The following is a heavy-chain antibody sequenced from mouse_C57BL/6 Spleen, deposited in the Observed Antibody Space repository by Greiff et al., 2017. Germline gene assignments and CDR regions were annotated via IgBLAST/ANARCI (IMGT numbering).Heavy chain of an antibody. J-gene: IGHJ4*01. CDR2: IHPNSGST. Sequence: QVQLQQPGAELVKPGASVKLSCKASGYTFTSYWMHWVKQRPGQGLEWIGMIHPNSGSTNYNEKFKSKATLTVDKSSSTAYMQLSSLTSEDSAVYYWARGGRWLLPDYYAMDYWGQGTSVTVSS. CDR1: GYTFTSYW. CDR3: ARGGRWLLPDYYAMDY. D-gene: IGHD2-3*01. V-gene: IGHV1-64*01.